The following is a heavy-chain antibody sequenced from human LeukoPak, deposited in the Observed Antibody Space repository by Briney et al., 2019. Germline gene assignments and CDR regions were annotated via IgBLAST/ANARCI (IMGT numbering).Heavy chain of an antibody. V-gene: IGHV1-46*01. CDR3: ARTRGYSAYDYFDY. CDR1: GYTFTNYY. CDR2: INPSGGRT. D-gene: IGHD5-12*01. J-gene: IGHJ4*02. Sequence: GASVKVSCKASGYTFTNYYIYWVRQAPGQGLEWMGIINPSGGRTDYAQNFQGRVTMTRDTSTSTAYMELSSLRSEDTAVYFCARTRGYSAYDYFDYWGREPWSPSPQ.